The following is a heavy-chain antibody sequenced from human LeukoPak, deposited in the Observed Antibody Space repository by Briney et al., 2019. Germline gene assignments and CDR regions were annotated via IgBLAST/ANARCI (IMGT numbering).Heavy chain of an antibody. CDR2: ISGSGDTT. J-gene: IGHJ4*02. CDR1: GFTFSSYA. D-gene: IGHD5-24*01. Sequence: PGGSLRLSCAASGFTFSSYAMSWVRQAPGKGLEWVSAISGSGDTTYYADSVKGRFTISRDNSKNTLYLQMNSLRAEDTAVYFCARSRDGYKRLDSWGQGTLVTVSS. CDR3: ARSRDGYKRLDS. V-gene: IGHV3-23*01.